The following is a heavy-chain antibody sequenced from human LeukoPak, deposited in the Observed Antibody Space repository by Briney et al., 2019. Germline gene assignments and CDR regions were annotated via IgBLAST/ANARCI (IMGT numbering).Heavy chain of an antibody. Sequence: SVKVSCKASGGTFSSYAISWVRQAPGQGLEWMGGINPIFGTANYAQKLQGRVTITADESTSTAYMELSSLRSEDTAVYYCARGAQPSTSCPYFDYWGQGTLVTVSS. J-gene: IGHJ4*02. V-gene: IGHV1-69*13. CDR3: ARGAQPSTSCPYFDY. D-gene: IGHD2-2*01. CDR2: INPIFGTA. CDR1: GGTFSSYA.